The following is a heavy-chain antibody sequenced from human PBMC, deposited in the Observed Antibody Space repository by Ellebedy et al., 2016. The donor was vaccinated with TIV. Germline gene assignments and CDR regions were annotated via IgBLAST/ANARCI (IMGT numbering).Heavy chain of an antibody. CDR2: IIPMFGTA. D-gene: IGHD3-9*01. CDR3: ARGTGYHPSSGMDV. CDR1: GGTFNSYA. V-gene: IGHV1-69*13. J-gene: IGHJ6*02. Sequence: SVKVSCKASGGTFNSYAISWVRQAPGQGLEWMGGIIPMFGTASYAQKFQGRVTITADAFTSTGYGELSSLTSEDTAVYYCARGTGYHPSSGMDVWGQGTTVTVSS.